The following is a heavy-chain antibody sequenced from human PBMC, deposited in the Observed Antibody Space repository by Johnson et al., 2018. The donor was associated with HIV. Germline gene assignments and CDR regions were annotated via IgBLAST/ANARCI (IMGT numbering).Heavy chain of an antibody. CDR1: GFTFSTYD. D-gene: IGHD1-1*01. CDR3: ARGTGTDDAFDI. Sequence: VQLVESGGGLVQPGGSLRLSCAVSGFTFSTYDIHWVRQAPGKGLEYVANVNQDGSAKFYVDSVKGRFTISRDNAKNSLYLQMNSLRDEDTAVYYCARGTGTDDAFDIWGQGTMVTVSS. CDR2: VNQDGSAK. J-gene: IGHJ3*02. V-gene: IGHV3-7*04.